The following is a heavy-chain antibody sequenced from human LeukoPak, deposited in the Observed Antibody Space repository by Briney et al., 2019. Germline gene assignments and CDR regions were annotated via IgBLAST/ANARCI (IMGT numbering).Heavy chain of an antibody. J-gene: IGHJ6*02. CDR1: GGSISSGSYY. V-gene: IGHV4-61*02. CDR2: IYTSGST. Sequence: SETLSLTCTVSGGSISSGSYYWSWIRQPAGKGLEWIGRIYTSGSTNYNPSLKSRVTISVDTSKNQFSLKLSSVTAADTAVYYCARDPNSGSDPLYCSGGSCYYGMDVWGQGTTVTVSS. CDR3: ARDPNSGSDPLYCSGGSCYYGMDV. D-gene: IGHD2-15*01.